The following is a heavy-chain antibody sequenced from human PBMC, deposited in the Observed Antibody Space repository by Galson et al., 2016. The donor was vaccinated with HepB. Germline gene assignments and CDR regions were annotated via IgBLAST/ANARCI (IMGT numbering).Heavy chain of an antibody. J-gene: IGHJ4*02. CDR1: GGSFSGYY. Sequence: SETLSLTCGVHGGSFSGYYWSWIRQSPGKGLEWIGDITHSGSTNYNPSLKSRVTISVDTSKNQFSLRLSSVTAADTAIYFCARGDCGGDCYSPYFFDYWGQGTLVTVSS. CDR3: ARGDCGGDCYSPYFFDY. CDR2: ITHSGST. D-gene: IGHD2-21*02. V-gene: IGHV4-34*01.